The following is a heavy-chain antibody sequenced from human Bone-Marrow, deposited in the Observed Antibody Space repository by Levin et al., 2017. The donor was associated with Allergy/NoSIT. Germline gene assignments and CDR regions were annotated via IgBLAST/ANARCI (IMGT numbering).Heavy chain of an antibody. CDR1: GFTFSRHP. CDR3: ARDRRNGYYFVGKYDGMDV. D-gene: IGHD2/OR15-2a*01. V-gene: IGHV3-30*04. CDR2: TSSDGDNQ. Sequence: SCAASGFTFSRHPMHWVRQAPGKGLEWVAVTSSDGDNQYYTDSVKGRFTISRDNSKNTLFLQMNSLRVEDTAVYYCARDRRNGYYFVGKYDGMDVWGQGTTVTVSS. J-gene: IGHJ6*02.